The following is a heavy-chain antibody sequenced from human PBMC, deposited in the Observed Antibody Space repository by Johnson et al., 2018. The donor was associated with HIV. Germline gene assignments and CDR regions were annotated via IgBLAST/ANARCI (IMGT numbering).Heavy chain of an antibody. J-gene: IGHJ3*02. CDR2: ISYDGSNT. V-gene: IGHV3-11*04. Sequence: VQLVESGGGLVKPGGSLRLSWAASGFTFSDNYMSWIRQAPGKGLEWVALISYDGSNTYYADSVRGRFTISRDNAKNSLYLQMNSLRAEDTAVYYCARDPRWLHAFDIWGQGTMVTVSS. D-gene: IGHD5-12*01. CDR1: GFTFSDNY. CDR3: ARDPRWLHAFDI.